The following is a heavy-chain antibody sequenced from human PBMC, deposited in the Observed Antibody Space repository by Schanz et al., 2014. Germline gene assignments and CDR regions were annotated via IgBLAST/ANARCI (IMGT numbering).Heavy chain of an antibody. V-gene: IGHV3-23*01. CDR3: ARDRGYCSGGSCLTFDY. CDR1: GFTFSDYY. D-gene: IGHD2-15*01. Sequence: GGSLRLSCAASGFTFSDYYMSWIRQAPGKGLEWVSAISGSGGSTYYADSVKGRFTISRDNSKNTLYLQMNSLRAEDTAVYYCARDRGYCSGGSCLTFDYWGQGTLVTVSS. J-gene: IGHJ4*02. CDR2: ISGSGGST.